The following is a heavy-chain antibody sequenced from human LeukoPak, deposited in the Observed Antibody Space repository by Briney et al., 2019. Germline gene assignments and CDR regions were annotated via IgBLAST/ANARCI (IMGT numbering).Heavy chain of an antibody. V-gene: IGHV4-39*01. CDR1: GGSISSSSYY. J-gene: IGHJ5*02. CDR2: IYYSGST. CDR3: ARQLPGRGRFDP. D-gene: IGHD1-14*01. Sequence: SETLSLTCTASGGSISSSSYYWGWIRQPPGKGLEWIGSIYYSGSTYYNPSLKSRVTISVDTSKNQFSLKLSSVTAADTAVYYCARQLPGRGRFDPWGQGTLVTVSS.